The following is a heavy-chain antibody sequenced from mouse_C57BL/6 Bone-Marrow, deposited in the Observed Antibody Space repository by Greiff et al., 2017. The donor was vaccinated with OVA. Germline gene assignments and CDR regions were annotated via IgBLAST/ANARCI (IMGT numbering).Heavy chain of an antibody. Sequence: QVQLQQSGAELARPGASVKLSCKASGYTFTSYGISWVKQRTGQGLEWIGEIYPRSGNTYYNEKFKGKATLTADKSSSTAYMELRSLTSEDSAVYFCARTVYYGSSLFDDWGQGTTLTVSS. CDR2: IYPRSGNT. CDR3: ARTVYYGSSLFDD. J-gene: IGHJ2*01. D-gene: IGHD1-1*01. V-gene: IGHV1-81*01. CDR1: GYTFTSYG.